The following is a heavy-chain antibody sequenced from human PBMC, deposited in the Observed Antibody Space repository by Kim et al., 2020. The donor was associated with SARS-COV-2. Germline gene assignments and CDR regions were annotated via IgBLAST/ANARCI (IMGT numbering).Heavy chain of an antibody. D-gene: IGHD1-26*01. Sequence: GGSLRLSCAASGFTFSDYYMSWIRQAPGKGLEWVSYISSSSSYTNYADSVKGRFTISRDNAKNSLYLQMNSLRAEDTAVYYCARARNEASYSGYYFDYWGQGTLVTVSS. J-gene: IGHJ4*02. CDR3: ARARNEASYSGYYFDY. CDR1: GFTFSDYY. V-gene: IGHV3-11*05. CDR2: ISSSSSYT.